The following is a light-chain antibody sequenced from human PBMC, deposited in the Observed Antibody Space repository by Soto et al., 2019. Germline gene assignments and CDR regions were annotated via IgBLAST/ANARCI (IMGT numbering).Light chain of an antibody. CDR3: QQYGDSPRT. Sequence: EIVLTQSPGTLSLSPGERETHSCRASQSVSSSYLAWYQQKPGQAPRLLIYGASSRATGIPDRFSGSGSGTDLTLIISRLEPEDFAVYYCQQYGDSPRTFGQGTKVDIK. CDR1: QSVSSSY. J-gene: IGKJ1*01. CDR2: GAS. V-gene: IGKV3-20*01.